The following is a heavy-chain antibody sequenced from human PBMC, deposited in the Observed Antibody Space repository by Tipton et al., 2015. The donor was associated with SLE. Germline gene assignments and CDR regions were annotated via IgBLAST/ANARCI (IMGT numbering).Heavy chain of an antibody. CDR2: IYHNEIS. CDR3: ARDLGYDFWSGFGVFDP. J-gene: IGHJ5*02. Sequence: TLSLTCTVSSGSISSSNYYWGWIRQPPGKGLEWIGYIYHNEISNYNPSLKSRVTISVDTSKNQFSLKLSSVTAADTAVYYCARDLGYDFWSGFGVFDPWGQGTLVTVSS. V-gene: IGHV4-61*01. CDR1: SGSISSSNYY. D-gene: IGHD3-3*01.